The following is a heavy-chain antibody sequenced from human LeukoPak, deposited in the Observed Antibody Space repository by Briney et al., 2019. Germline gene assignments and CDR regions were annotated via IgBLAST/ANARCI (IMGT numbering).Heavy chain of an antibody. CDR2: ISGSGGST. J-gene: IGHJ2*01. V-gene: IGHV3-23*01. Sequence: GGSLRLSCVASGFTFSDSWMSWVRQAPGKGLEWVSAISGSGGSTYYADSVKGRFTISRDNSKNTLYLQMNSLRAEDTAVYYCAKTRLQLVLRYFDLWGRGTLVTVSS. D-gene: IGHD6-13*01. CDR3: AKTRLQLVLRYFDL. CDR1: GFTFSDSW.